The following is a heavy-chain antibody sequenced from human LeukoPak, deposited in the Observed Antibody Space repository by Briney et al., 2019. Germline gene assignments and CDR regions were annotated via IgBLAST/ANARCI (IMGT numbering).Heavy chain of an antibody. CDR3: ARAGRQQLVGYDY. CDR1: GFTVSSNY. CDR2: IYSGGST. D-gene: IGHD6-13*01. V-gene: IGHV3-53*01. J-gene: IGHJ4*02. Sequence: GGSLRLSCAASGFTVSSNYMSWVRQAPGKGLEWVSVIYSGGSTYYADSVKGRFTISRDNSKNTLYLQMNSLRAEDTAVYYCARAGRQQLVGYDYWGQGTLVTVSS.